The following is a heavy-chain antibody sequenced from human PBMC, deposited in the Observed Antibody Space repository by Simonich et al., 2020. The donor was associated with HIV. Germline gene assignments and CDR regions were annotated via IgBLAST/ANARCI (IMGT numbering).Heavy chain of an antibody. CDR2: ISWNSGSI. V-gene: IGHV3-9*01. D-gene: IGHD3-10*01. Sequence: EVQLVESGGGLVQPGRSLRLSCAASGFTFDDYAMHWVRQAPGKGLEWVSGISWNSGSIGYADSVKGRFTISRDNAKNSLYLQMNSLRAEDTAVYYCAKDKGAYYGSGSPVYWGQGTLVTVSS. CDR3: AKDKGAYYGSGSPVY. CDR1: GFTFDDYA. J-gene: IGHJ4*02.